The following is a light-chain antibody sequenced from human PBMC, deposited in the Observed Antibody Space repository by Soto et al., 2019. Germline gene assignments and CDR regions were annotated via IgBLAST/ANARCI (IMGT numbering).Light chain of an antibody. CDR2: EVS. J-gene: IGLJ1*01. CDR1: SSDVGAYNY. Sequence: HSVLTQPASVSGSPGQSITISCTGTSSDVGAYNYVSWYQQHPGKAPQLMIYEVSNRPSGVSNRFSGSKSGNTASLTISGLQAEDEADYYCNSYTSSSTLVFGTGTKVT. V-gene: IGLV2-14*01. CDR3: NSYTSSSTLV.